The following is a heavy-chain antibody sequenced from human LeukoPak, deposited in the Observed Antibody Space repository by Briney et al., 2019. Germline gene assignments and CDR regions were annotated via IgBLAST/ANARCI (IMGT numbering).Heavy chain of an antibody. J-gene: IGHJ4*02. V-gene: IGHV3-9*03. Sequence: GGSLRLSCAASGFTFDDYAMHWVRQAPGKGLEWVSGISWNSGSIGYADSVKGRFTISRDNAKNSLYLQMNSLRAEDMALYYCAKGRYYGLPHYFDYWGQGTLVTVSS. CDR1: GFTFDDYA. D-gene: IGHD3-10*01. CDR3: AKGRYYGLPHYFDY. CDR2: ISWNSGSI.